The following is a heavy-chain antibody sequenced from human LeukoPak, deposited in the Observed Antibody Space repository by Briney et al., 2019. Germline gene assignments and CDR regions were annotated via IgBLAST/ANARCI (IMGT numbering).Heavy chain of an antibody. CDR1: GYTFTSYY. CDR3: AREGGNYYDSSGYYYGGY. CDR2: INPSGGST. V-gene: IGHV1-46*01. Sequence: GASVKASCKASGYTFTSYYMHWVRQAPGQGLEWMGIINPSGGSTSYAQKFQGRVAMTRDTSTSTVYMELSSLRSEDTAVYYCAREGGNYYDSSGYYYGGYWGQGTLVTVSS. J-gene: IGHJ4*02. D-gene: IGHD3-22*01.